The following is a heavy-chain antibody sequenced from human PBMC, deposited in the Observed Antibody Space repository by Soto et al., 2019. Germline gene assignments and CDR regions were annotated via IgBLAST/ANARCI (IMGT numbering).Heavy chain of an antibody. V-gene: IGHV1-46*01. CDR1: GYTFTSYY. Sequence: ASVKVSCKASGYTFTSYYMHWVRQAPGQGLEWMGIINPSGGSTSYAQKFQGRVTMTRDTSTSTVYMELSSPRSEDTAVYYCARAAYDSSGYYTYYYYYYGMDVWGQGTTVTVSS. CDR2: INPSGGST. J-gene: IGHJ6*02. CDR3: ARAAYDSSGYYTYYYYYYGMDV. D-gene: IGHD3-22*01.